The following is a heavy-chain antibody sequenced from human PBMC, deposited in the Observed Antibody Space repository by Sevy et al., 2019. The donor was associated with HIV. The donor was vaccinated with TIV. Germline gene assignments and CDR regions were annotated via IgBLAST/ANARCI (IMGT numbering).Heavy chain of an antibody. J-gene: IGHJ4*02. V-gene: IGHV3-23*01. CDR2: LSFGCGEI. CDR3: AREGCTKPHDY. Sequence: GGSLGLSCAASGFTFSKYSMSWVRQPPGKGLEWVSTLSFGCGEINYADSVKGRFTISRDNSKSSVDLQMNNLRPEDTAVYYCAREGCTKPHDYWGQGTLVTVSS. D-gene: IGHD2-8*01. CDR1: GFTFSKYS.